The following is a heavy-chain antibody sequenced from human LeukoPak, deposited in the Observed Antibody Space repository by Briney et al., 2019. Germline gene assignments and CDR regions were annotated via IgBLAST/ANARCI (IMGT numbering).Heavy chain of an antibody. CDR2: ISSSSSDI. CDR1: GFTFSSYS. Sequence: PGGSLRLSCAASGFTFSSYSLNWVRQAPGKGLEWVSSISSSSSDIYYAVSVKGRFTTSRDSAKNSLYLQMNSLRAEDTAVYYCARDSRTTGTTSGYFDYWGQGTLVTVSS. V-gene: IGHV3-21*01. J-gene: IGHJ4*02. D-gene: IGHD1-1*01. CDR3: ARDSRTTGTTSGYFDY.